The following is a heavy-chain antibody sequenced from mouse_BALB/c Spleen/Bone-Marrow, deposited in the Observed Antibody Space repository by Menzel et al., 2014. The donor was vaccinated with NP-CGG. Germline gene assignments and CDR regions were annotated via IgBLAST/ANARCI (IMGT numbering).Heavy chain of an antibody. Sequence: EVQLQQSGPDLVKPSQSLSLTCTVTGYSITSGYSWHWIRQFPGTKLEWMGYIHYSGNTNYNPSLKSRISIIRDTSKNQFFLQLISVTTEDTATYYCTGGDYGSYGAMDCWGQGTSVTVSS. J-gene: IGHJ4*01. CDR3: TGGDYGSYGAMDC. CDR1: GYSITSGYS. CDR2: IHYSGNT. V-gene: IGHV3-1*02. D-gene: IGHD2-1*01.